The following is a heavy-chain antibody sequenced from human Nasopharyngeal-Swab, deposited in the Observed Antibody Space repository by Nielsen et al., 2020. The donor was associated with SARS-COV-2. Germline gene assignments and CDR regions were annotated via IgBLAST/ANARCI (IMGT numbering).Heavy chain of an antibody. J-gene: IGHJ6*02. CDR2: ISYDGSNK. CDR3: ASSPAAAGTVYYYYGMDV. V-gene: IGHV3-30*04. Sequence: GESLKISCAASGFTFSSYAMHWVRQAPGKGLEWMTLISYDGSNKYYADSVKGRFTISRDNSQNTLYLQMNSLRAEDTAVYYCASSPAAAGTVYYYYGMDVWGQGTTVTVSS. CDR1: GFTFSSYA. D-gene: IGHD6-13*01.